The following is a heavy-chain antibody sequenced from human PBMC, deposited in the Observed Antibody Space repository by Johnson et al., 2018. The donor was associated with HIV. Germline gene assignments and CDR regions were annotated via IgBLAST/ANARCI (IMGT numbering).Heavy chain of an antibody. D-gene: IGHD4-17*01. Sequence: VQLVESGGGVVRPGGSLRLSCVASGFTSDDYAMSWVRQAAGKGLEWVSGINGDGGSTGYADSVQGRFTISRDNSKNTLYLQMNSLRAEDTAVYYCAKDHRSGLRRHRVAYDAFDIWARGQWSPSLQ. J-gene: IGHJ3*02. CDR2: INGDGGST. V-gene: IGHV3-20*04. CDR3: AKDHRSGLRRHRVAYDAFDI. CDR1: GFTSDDYA.